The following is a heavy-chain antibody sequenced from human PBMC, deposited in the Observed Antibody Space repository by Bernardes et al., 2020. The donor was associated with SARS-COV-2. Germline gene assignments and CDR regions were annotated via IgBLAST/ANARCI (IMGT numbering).Heavy chain of an antibody. CDR1: GFTFSSYA. D-gene: IGHD3-10*01. V-gene: IGHV3-23*01. CDR2: ISGSGGST. J-gene: IGHJ6*02. Sequence: GGSLRLSCAASGFTFSSYAMSWVRQAPGKGLEWVSAISGSGGSTYYADSVKGRFTISRDNSKNTLYLQMNSLRAEDTAVYYCAKDVFEATNLVQGRYYYYYGMDVWGQGTTVTVSS. CDR3: AKDVFEATNLVQGRYYYYYGMDV.